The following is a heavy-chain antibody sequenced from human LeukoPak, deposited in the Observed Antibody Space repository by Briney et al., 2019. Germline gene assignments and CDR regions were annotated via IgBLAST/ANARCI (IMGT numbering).Heavy chain of an antibody. J-gene: IGHJ4*02. CDR2: ISPIFGTA. CDR3: ARYGSGDITTHYFDY. CDR1: GGTCTSYA. V-gene: IGHV1-69*01. D-gene: IGHD3-10*01. Sequence: SVKLSCKASGGTCTSYAISWVRQAPGQGLEWMGGISPIFGTANYGQKCQGRVTITADESTSTAYMELSSLRSEDTAVYYCARYGSGDITTHYFDYWGQGTLATVSS.